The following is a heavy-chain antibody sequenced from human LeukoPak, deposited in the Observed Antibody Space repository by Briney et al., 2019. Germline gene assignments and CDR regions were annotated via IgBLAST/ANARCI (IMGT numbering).Heavy chain of an antibody. V-gene: IGHV3-23*01. Sequence: GGSLRLSCAASGFSFSSYAMTWVRQAPGKGLEWVSSLSGSGDTTFYADSVKGRFIISRDNSRNTLFLRMHSLRVEDTAFYYCAKPYYYGSGSYLGGFDSWGQGTLVTVS. CDR2: LSGSGDTT. CDR1: GFSFSSYA. CDR3: AKPYYYGSGSYLGGFDS. J-gene: IGHJ4*02. D-gene: IGHD3-10*01.